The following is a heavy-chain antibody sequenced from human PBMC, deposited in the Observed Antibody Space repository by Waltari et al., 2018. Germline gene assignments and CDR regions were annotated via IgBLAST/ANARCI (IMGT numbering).Heavy chain of an antibody. D-gene: IGHD2-2*01. CDR1: GITFSNYA. CDR2: SSADAINT. V-gene: IGHV3-23*04. Sequence: EVQLVESGGGLVQPGGSLRLSCAASGITFSNYAMSWVRQAPGKGGEWGSASSADAINTYDAESVRGRFTISRDSSKNTVFLQMNSLRVEDTAVYYCAPGEECITSCYPYSLGSDPWGQGTLVTVSS. J-gene: IGHJ5*02. CDR3: APGEECITSCYPYSLGSDP.